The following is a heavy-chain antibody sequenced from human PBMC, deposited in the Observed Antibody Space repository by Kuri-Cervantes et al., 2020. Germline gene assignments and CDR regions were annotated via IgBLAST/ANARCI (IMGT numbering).Heavy chain of an antibody. CDR2: ISSSRSYSGSGHI. CDR3: AKPEYSSSSFYQPKDY. D-gene: IGHD6-6*01. Sequence: GESLKISCAASGFTFSSYTMNWVRQAPGKGLEWVSSISSSRSYSGSGHIYYADSVKGRFTISRDNSKNTLYLQMNSLRAEDTAVYYCAKPEYSSSSFYQPKDYWGQGTLVTVSS. V-gene: IGHV3-21*04. CDR1: GFTFSSYT. J-gene: IGHJ4*02.